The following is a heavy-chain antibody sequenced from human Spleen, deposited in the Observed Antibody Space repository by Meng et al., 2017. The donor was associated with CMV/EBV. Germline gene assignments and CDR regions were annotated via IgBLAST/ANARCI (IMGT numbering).Heavy chain of an antibody. J-gene: IGHJ4*02. V-gene: IGHV4-34*01. CDR1: GGSFSGYY. CDR3: TRGRIAVADY. CDR2: INHSGST. D-gene: IGHD6-19*01. Sequence: LSLTCAVYGGSFSGYYWSWIRQPPGKGLEWIGEINHSGSTNYNPSLKSRVTISVDTSKNQFSLKLSSVTAADTAVYYCTRGRIAVADYWGQGTLVTVSS.